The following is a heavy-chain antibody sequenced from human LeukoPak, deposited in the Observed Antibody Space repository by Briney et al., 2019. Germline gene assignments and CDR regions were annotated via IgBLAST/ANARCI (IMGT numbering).Heavy chain of an antibody. Sequence: SETLSLTCTVPGGSISSYYWSWIRQPPGKGLEWIGYIYYSGSTNYNPSLKSRVTISVDTSKNQFSLKLSSVTAADTAVYYCARSAADYDFWSGYYVAYGMDVWGQGTTVTVSS. CDR3: ARSAADYDFWSGYYVAYGMDV. CDR1: GGSISSYY. CDR2: IYYSGST. J-gene: IGHJ6*02. D-gene: IGHD3-3*01. V-gene: IGHV4-59*01.